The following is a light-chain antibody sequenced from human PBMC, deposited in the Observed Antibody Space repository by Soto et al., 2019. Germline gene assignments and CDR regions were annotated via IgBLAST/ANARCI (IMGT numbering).Light chain of an antibody. CDR2: RDN. CDR3: ASWDDSLSGRV. V-gene: IGLV1-47*01. Sequence: QSVLTQPPSASGTPGQRVTISCSGSHSNIGGNFVYWHRQVSGTAPKLLIYRDNQRPSGVPDRFSGSKTGTSAFLVISGLQSEDDGEYYCASWDDSLSGRVFGSGTQLTVL. J-gene: IGLJ3*02. CDR1: HSNIGGNF.